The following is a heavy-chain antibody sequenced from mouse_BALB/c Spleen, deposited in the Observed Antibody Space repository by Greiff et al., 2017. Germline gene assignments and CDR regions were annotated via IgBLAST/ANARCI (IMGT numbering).Heavy chain of an antibody. CDR3: ARPLLDY. V-gene: IGHV5-17*02. J-gene: IGHJ2*01. D-gene: IGHD2-1*01. CDR2: ISSGSSTI. Sequence: EVQRVESGGGLVQPGGSRKLSCAASGFTFSSFGMHWVRQAPEKGLEWVAYISSGSSTIYYADTVKGRFTISRDNPKNTLFLQMNSLRSEDTAMYYCARPLLDYWGQGTTLTVSS. CDR1: GFTFSSFG.